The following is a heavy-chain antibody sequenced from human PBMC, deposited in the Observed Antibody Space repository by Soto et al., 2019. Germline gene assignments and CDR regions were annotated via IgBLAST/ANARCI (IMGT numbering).Heavy chain of an antibody. CDR1: ASIFKGHG. CDR3: ARIILTGYYNEGEVDY. J-gene: IGHJ4*02. V-gene: IGHV3-33*08. CDR2: IRFDGSNK. Sequence: QVQLVESGGGVVQPGGSLRLSCAASASIFKGHGMHWVRQAPGKGLEWVALIRFDGSNKYYADSVKGRFTISRDNSKNTLYLQMNSLRAEDTAVYYCARIILTGYYNEGEVDYWGQGTLVTVSS. D-gene: IGHD3-9*01.